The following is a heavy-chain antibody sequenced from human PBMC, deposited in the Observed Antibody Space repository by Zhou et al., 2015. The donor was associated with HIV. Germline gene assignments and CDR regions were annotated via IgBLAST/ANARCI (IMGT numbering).Heavy chain of an antibody. Sequence: QEELVQSGAEVKKPGSSVTVSCKASGGTFSNSAISWVRQAPGQGLEWMGGIIPILRTANYAQKFQGRVTISADKSTSTAYMELSSLRSEDTAVYYCATSKTGTTGFHAFDIWGQGTMVTVSS. CDR2: IIPILRTA. D-gene: IGHD1-7*01. CDR3: ATSKTGTTGFHAFDI. J-gene: IGHJ3*02. V-gene: IGHV1-69*06. CDR1: GGTFSNSA.